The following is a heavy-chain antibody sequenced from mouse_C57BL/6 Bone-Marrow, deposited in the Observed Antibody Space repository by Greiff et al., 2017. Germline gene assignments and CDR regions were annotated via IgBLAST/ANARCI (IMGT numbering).Heavy chain of an antibody. CDR1: GYTFTSYW. D-gene: IGHD2-5*01. V-gene: IGHV1-55*01. J-gene: IGHJ3*01. Sequence: QVQLQQPGAELVKPGASVKMSCKASGYTFTSYWITWVKQRPGQGLEGIGDIYPGSGSTNYNEKFKSKATLTLDTSSSTAYMQLSSLTSEDFAVYYCARRGYSNCYAYWGQGTLVTVSA. CDR2: IYPGSGST. CDR3: ARRGYSNCYAY.